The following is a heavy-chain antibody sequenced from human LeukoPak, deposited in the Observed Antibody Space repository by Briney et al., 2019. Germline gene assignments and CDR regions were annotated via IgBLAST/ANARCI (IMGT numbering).Heavy chain of an antibody. CDR2: KNPNSGNT. CDR1: GYTFTSYD. V-gene: IGHV1-8*03. Sequence: ASVKVSCKASGYTFTSYDINWVRQATGQGLEWMGWKNPNSGNTGYAQKLQGRVTITRNTSISTAYMELSSLRSEDTAVYYCARADYDFWSGYYYNWFDPWGQGTLVTVSS. D-gene: IGHD3-3*01. J-gene: IGHJ5*02. CDR3: ARADYDFWSGYYYNWFDP.